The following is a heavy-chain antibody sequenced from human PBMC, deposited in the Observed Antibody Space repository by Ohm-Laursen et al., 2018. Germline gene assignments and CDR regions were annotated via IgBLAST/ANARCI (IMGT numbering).Heavy chain of an antibody. Sequence: SDTLSLTCTVSGGSINTYYWSWIRQPAGKGLEWIGRIYASGSTNYNPSLKSRVTMSLDTSKNQFSLNLSSVTAADTAVYYCARVKRWAAVDYWGQGTLVTVSS. CDR2: IYASGST. J-gene: IGHJ4*02. V-gene: IGHV4-4*07. CDR1: GGSINTYY. D-gene: IGHD2-15*01. CDR3: ARVKRWAAVDY.